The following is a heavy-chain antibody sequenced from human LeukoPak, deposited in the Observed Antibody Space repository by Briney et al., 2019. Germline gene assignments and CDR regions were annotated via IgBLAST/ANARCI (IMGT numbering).Heavy chain of an antibody. CDR1: GGSISSYY. D-gene: IGHD3-10*01. CDR3: ARAGAKKYYGSGSSDY. J-gene: IGHJ4*02. V-gene: IGHV4-4*07. Sequence: SETLSLTCTVSGGSISSYYWSWIRQPAGKGLEWIGRIYTSGSTNYNPSLKSRVTMSVDTSKNQFSLKLSSVTAADTAVYYCARAGAKKYYGSGSSDYWGQGTLVTVSS. CDR2: IYTSGST.